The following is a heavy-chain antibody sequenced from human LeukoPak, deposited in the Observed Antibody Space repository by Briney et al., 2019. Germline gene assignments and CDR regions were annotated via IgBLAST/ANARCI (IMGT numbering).Heavy chain of an antibody. CDR1: GFTFSSYW. CDR2: ISWNSGFI. D-gene: IGHD2-2*01. Sequence: PGGSLRLSCAASGFTFSSYWMSWVRQAPGKGLEWVSGISWNSGFIGYADSVKGRFTISRDNAKNSLYLQMNSLRAEDTALYYCVKGPAMTSFDYWGQGILVTVSS. J-gene: IGHJ4*02. V-gene: IGHV3-9*01. CDR3: VKGPAMTSFDY.